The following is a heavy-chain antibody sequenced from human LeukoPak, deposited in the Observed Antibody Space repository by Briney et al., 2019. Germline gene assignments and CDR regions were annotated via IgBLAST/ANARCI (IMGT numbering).Heavy chain of an antibody. Sequence: GGSLRPSCAASGITFSDYYMSWIRQAPGKGLEWVSYVSSSATTASTKYYADSVKGRFTISRDNAKNSLYLQMNSLRAEDTAVYYCAGTDYYDSSGYYFDLWGQGTLVTVSS. CDR1: GITFSDYY. CDR3: AGTDYYDSSGYYFDL. CDR2: VSSSATTASTK. D-gene: IGHD3-22*01. J-gene: IGHJ4*02. V-gene: IGHV3-11*01.